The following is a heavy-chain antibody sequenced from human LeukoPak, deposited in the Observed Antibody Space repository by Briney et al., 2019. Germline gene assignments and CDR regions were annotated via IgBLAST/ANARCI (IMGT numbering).Heavy chain of an antibody. CDR1: QFTFSSYA. V-gene: IGHV3-23*01. Sequence: RGSLRLSCAASQFTFSSYAMSWVRQAPGKGLEWVSGISSIGGSTVYADSVQGRFTISRDNSKNALYLQMNSLRAEDTAVYYCAKIGANVGFWGQGTLVTVSS. CDR3: AKIGANVGF. CDR2: ISSIGGST. D-gene: IGHD4/OR15-4a*01. J-gene: IGHJ4*02.